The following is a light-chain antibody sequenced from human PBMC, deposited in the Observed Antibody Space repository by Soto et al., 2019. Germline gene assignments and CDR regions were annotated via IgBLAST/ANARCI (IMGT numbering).Light chain of an antibody. CDR3: SSYTSSSTEV. Sequence: QSALTQPASVSRSPGQSITISCTGTSSDVGRYNYVSWYQQHPGKAPKLIIYEVNNRPSGVSNRFSGSKSGSTASLTISGLQAEDEADYYCSSYTSSSTEVFGGGTKLTVL. CDR1: SSDVGRYNY. V-gene: IGLV2-14*01. CDR2: EVN. J-gene: IGLJ3*02.